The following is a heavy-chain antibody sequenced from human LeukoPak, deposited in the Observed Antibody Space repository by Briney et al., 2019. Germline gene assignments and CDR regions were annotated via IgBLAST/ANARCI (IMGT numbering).Heavy chain of an antibody. CDR1: GFNFNNYA. D-gene: IGHD3-3*01. J-gene: IGHJ4*02. CDR3: AKSGDRWSHFDY. V-gene: IGHV3-23*01. Sequence: GGSLRLSCVASGFNFNNYAMNWVRRAPGKGLEWVADAYNTGDYTYYTDSVKGRFTVSRDNSKNTLYLEMNSLRTEDTALYYCAKSGDRWSHFDYWGQGTLVTVSS. CDR2: AYNTGDYT.